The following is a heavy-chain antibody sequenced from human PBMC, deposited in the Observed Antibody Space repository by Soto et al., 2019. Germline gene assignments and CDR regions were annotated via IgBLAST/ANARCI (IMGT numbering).Heavy chain of an antibody. D-gene: IGHD2-21*01. V-gene: IGHV4-30-4*01. CDR2: IYNGGST. CDR1: GDSVSSVGFH. Sequence: SETLSLTCTVSGDSVSSVGFHWAWLRRPPGKGLEWIGYIYNGGSTYYRPSLESRMHMSLDAKRNHSSLRLTSVTAAESAMYFCARSYCLPKSGYNGYFDYLGRGTLVTVSS. CDR3: ARSYCLPKSGYNGYFDY. J-gene: IGHJ4*01.